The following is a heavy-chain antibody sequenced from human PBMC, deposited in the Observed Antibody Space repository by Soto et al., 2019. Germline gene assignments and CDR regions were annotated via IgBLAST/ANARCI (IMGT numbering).Heavy chain of an antibody. J-gene: IGHJ4*02. CDR3: VTDGPGTHGPFEY. Sequence: QVQLVESGGGVVQPGRSLRLTCAASGLRFSLYGMHWVRQAPGKGLEWVALIRNDGSNKYYGDSVKGRFTISRDNSKNTVYLQRDSLGAEDTAIYYCVTDGPGTHGPFEYWGQGLLVTVSS. CDR1: GLRFSLYG. CDR2: IRNDGSNK. V-gene: IGHV3-33*01.